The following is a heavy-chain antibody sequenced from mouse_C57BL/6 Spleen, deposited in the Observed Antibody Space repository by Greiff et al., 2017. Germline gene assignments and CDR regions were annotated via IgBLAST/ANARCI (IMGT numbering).Heavy chain of an antibody. CDR1: GFTFSSYA. Sequence: EVQRVESGEGLVKPGGSLKLSCAASGFTFSSYAMSWVRQTPEKRLEWVASISSGGDYIYYADPVKGRFTISRDNARNTQYLQMSSLKSEDTAMYYCTRGDYYYGPGAYWGQGTLVTVSA. CDR3: TRGDYYYGPGAY. J-gene: IGHJ3*01. CDR2: ISSGGDYI. V-gene: IGHV5-9-1*02. D-gene: IGHD1-1*01.